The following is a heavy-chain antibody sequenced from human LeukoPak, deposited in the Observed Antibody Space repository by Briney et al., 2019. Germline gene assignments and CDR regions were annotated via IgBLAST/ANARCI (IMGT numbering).Heavy chain of an antibody. D-gene: IGHD1-26*01. CDR1: GGSINGNI. Sequence: PSETLSLTCTVSGGSINGNIWAWIRQPAGKGLEWIGRVFSSGGTNYNPSLTSRLTISVDNSKNQFSLRLSSVTAADTAMYYCARDTGLLRTLDIWGQGTMVTVGS. CDR3: ARDTGLLRTLDI. J-gene: IGHJ3*02. V-gene: IGHV4-4*07. CDR2: VFSSGGT.